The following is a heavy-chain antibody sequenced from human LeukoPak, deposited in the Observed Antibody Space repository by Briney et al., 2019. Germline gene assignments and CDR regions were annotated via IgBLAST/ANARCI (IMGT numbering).Heavy chain of an antibody. V-gene: IGHV3-7*01. CDR1: GFTFSSYW. J-gene: IGHJ4*02. CDR2: IKQDGSEK. CDR3: ARVAAAAGLY. D-gene: IGHD6-13*01. Sequence: GGSLRLSCVASGFTFSSYWMSWVRQAPGKGLEWVANIKQDGSEKYYVDSVKGRFTISRDNAKSSLYLQMNSLRVEDTAVYYCARVAAAAGLYWGQGTLVTVSS.